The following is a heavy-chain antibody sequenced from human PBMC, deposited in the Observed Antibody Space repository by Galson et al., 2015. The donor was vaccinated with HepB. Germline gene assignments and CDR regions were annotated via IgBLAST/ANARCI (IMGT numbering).Heavy chain of an antibody. CDR2: INPNSGGT. CDR3: ARGGDDYGDF. Sequence: SVKVSCKASGYTFTGYYLHWVRQAPGQVLEWMGRINPNSGGTNSAQKFQGRVTMTRDTSISTAYMELRRLRSDDTAVYYCARGGDDYGDFWGQGTLVTVSS. J-gene: IGHJ4*02. CDR1: GYTFTGYY. V-gene: IGHV1-2*06.